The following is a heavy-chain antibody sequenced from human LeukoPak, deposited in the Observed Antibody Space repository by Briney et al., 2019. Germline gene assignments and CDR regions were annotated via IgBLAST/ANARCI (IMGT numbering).Heavy chain of an antibody. J-gene: IGHJ4*02. Sequence: SVKDTFKASGGTFSSYAISWLRQAPGQGLEWMGGIIPIFATAHYAQKVQARVTITTNASTSTAYMELSSLRSEATAVYYCARAEYSSSRGNYYFDYWGQGTLVTVSS. D-gene: IGHD6-6*01. CDR3: ARAEYSSSRGNYYFDY. CDR2: IIPIFATA. V-gene: IGHV1-69*05. CDR1: GGTFSSYA.